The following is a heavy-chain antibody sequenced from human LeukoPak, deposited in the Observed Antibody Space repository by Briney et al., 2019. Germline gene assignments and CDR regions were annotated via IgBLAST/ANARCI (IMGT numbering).Heavy chain of an antibody. CDR3: AREGLYGDCGMDV. V-gene: IGHV1-18*01. Sequence: ASVRVSCKASGYTFTSYGISWVRQAPGQGLEWMGWISAHNGNTNYAQKLQGRVTKTTDTSTSTAYMELRSLRSDDTAVYYCAREGLYGDCGMDVWGQGTTVTVSS. D-gene: IGHD3-3*01. J-gene: IGHJ6*02. CDR2: ISAHNGNT. CDR1: GYTFTSYG.